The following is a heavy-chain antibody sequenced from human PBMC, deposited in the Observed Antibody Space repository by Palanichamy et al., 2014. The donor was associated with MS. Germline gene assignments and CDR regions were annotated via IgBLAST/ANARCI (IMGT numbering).Heavy chain of an antibody. CDR3: ATYCSSSSCYLSSG. D-gene: IGHD2-2*01. CDR2: INSDGSST. V-gene: IGHV3-74*01. CDR1: GFAFSSYW. Sequence: EVQLVESGGGLVQPGGSLRLSCAASGFAFSSYWMHWVRQAPGKGLVWVSRINSDGSSTSYADSVKGRFTISRDNAKNTLYLQMSSLRAEDTAVYYCATYCSSSSCYLSSGWGQGTMVTVSS. J-gene: IGHJ3*01.